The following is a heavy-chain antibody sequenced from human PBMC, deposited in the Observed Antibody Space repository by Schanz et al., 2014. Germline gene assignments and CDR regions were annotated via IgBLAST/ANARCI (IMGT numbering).Heavy chain of an antibody. V-gene: IGHV3-21*01. D-gene: IGHD3-16*01. J-gene: IGHJ4*02. CDR2: ISSTSTYL. CDR1: GFTFSSYA. CDR3: ARGTPFLCDY. Sequence: EVQLVESGGGLVQPGGSLRFSCAASGFTFSSYAMSWVRQAPGKGLEWVSSISSTSTYLYYADSVKGRFTISRDSARNSLYLQMSXXXXEDTAVYYCARGTPFLCDYWGQGTLVTVSS.